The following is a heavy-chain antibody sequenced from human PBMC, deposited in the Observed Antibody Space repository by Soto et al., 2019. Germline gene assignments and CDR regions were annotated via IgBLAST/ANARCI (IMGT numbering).Heavy chain of an antibody. Sequence: QVQLQESGPGLVKPSQTLSLTCTVSGGSISSGGYYWSWIRQHPGKGLEGIGYIYYSGSTYYNPSLKIRVTISVDTSKNQFSLKLSSVTAADTAVYYCARGLGVRGALRIFDYWGQGTLVTVSS. CDR1: GGSISSGGYY. CDR2: IYYSGST. CDR3: ARGLGVRGALRIFDY. V-gene: IGHV4-31*03. D-gene: IGHD3-10*01. J-gene: IGHJ4*02.